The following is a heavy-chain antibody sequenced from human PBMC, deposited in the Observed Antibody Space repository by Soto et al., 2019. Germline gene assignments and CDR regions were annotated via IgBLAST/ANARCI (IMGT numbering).Heavy chain of an antibody. J-gene: IGHJ4*02. CDR3: ARDGPTTVTTYYFDY. Sequence: GGSLRLSCAASGFTFSSYAMHWVRQAPGKGLEWVAVISYDGSNKYYADSVKGRFTISRDNSKNTLYLQMNSLRAEDTAVYYCARDGPTTVTTYYFDYRAQGTPVTVSS. CDR1: GFTFSSYA. D-gene: IGHD4-17*01. V-gene: IGHV3-30-3*01. CDR2: ISYDGSNK.